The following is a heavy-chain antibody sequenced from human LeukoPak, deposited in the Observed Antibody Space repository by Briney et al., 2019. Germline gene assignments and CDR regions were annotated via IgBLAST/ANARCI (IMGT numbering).Heavy chain of an antibody. CDR2: IYYSGSA. D-gene: IGHD3-9*01. CDR3: ARRAGYFDWLSLFDY. V-gene: IGHV4-31*03. CDR1: GGSISSGGYY. Sequence: PSETLSLTCTVSGGSISSGGYYWSWIRQRPGKGLEWIGYIYYSGSAYYNPSLKSRVTISVDTSKNQFSLKLSSVTAADTAVYYCARRAGYFDWLSLFDYWGQGTLVTVSS. J-gene: IGHJ4*02.